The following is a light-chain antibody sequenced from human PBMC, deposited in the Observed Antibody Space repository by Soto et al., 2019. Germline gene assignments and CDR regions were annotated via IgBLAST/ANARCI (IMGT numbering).Light chain of an antibody. CDR3: QQYGSSLWT. V-gene: IGKV3-20*01. CDR1: QSVSSSY. CDR2: GAS. Sequence: EIVMTQSPATLSVSPGERATLSCRASQSVSSSYLAWYQQKPGQAPRLLIYGASSRATGIPDGFSGSGSGTDFTLTISRLEPEDFAVYYCQQYGSSLWTFGQGTKVDIK. J-gene: IGKJ1*01.